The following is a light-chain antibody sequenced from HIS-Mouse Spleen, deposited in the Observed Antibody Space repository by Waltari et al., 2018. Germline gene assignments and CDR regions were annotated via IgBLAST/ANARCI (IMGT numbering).Light chain of an antibody. CDR3: YSTDSSGNHRV. CDR2: ADS. CDR1: ALPKQY. Sequence: SYELTQPPSVSVSPGQTARITCSGDALPKQYAYWYQQNSGQAPVLVIYADSKRPSGIPERFSGSSSGTMATWTISGAQVEDEADYYCYSTDSSGNHRVFGGGTKLTVL. J-gene: IGLJ2*01. V-gene: IGLV3-10*01.